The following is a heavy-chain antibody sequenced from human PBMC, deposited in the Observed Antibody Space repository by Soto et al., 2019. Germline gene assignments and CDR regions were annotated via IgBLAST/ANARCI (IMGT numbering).Heavy chain of an antibody. J-gene: IGHJ1*01. D-gene: IGHD1-26*01. Sequence: SVKVSCKASGGTFSSYAISWVRQAPGQGLEWMGGIIPIFGTANYAQKFQGRVTITADESTSTAYMELSSLRSEDTAVYYCARSVGGSYYKLANRWGFQHWGQGTLVTVSS. V-gene: IGHV1-69*13. CDR1: GGTFSSYA. CDR2: IIPIFGTA. CDR3: ARSVGGSYYKLANRWGFQH.